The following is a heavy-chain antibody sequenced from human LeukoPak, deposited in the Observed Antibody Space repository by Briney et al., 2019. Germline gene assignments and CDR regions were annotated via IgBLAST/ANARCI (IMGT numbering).Heavy chain of an antibody. CDR2: ISGSGGST. V-gene: IGHV3-23*01. CDR3: AKDLGDYGDYTFDY. CDR1: GFTFSSYA. J-gene: IGHJ4*02. D-gene: IGHD4-17*01. Sequence: PGGSLRLSCAASGFTFSSYAMSWVRQAPGKGLEWVSAISGSGGSTYYADSVKGRFTISKDNSKNTLYLQMNSLRAEDTAVYYCAKDLGDYGDYTFDYWGQGTLVTVSS.